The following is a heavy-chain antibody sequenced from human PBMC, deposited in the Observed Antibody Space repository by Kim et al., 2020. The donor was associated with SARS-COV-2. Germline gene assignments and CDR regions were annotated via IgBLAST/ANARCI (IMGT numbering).Heavy chain of an antibody. CDR2: ISYDGSNK. J-gene: IGHJ4*02. CDR1: GFTFSSYS. D-gene: IGHD5-18*01. CDR3: ARDTKQQWLYGTNFDN. V-gene: IGHV3-30*04. Sequence: GGSLRLSCAASGFTFSSYSMHWVRQAPGKGLEWVAVISYDGSNKYYADSVKGRFTISRDNSKNTLYLQMNSLGAEDTAVYYCARDTKQQWLYGTNFDNWGQGTLVTVSS.